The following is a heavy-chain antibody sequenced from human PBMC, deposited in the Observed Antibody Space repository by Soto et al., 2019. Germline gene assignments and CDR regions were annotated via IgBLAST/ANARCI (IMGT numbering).Heavy chain of an antibody. CDR1: GGSVSSGSYY. J-gene: IGHJ6*02. V-gene: IGHV4-61*01. D-gene: IGHD5-18*01. CDR3: ARDGGDVDTAMANYYYYGMDV. Sequence: SETLSLTCTVSGGSVSSGSYYWSWIRQPPGKGLEWIGYVYYSGSTNYNPSLKSRLTVSVDTSKNQFSLKLSSVTAADTAVYYCARDGGDVDTAMANYYYYGMDVWGQGTTVTVSS. CDR2: VYYSGST.